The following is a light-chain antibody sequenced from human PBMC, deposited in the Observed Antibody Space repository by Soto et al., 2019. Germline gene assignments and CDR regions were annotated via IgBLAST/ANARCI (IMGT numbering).Light chain of an antibody. CDR3: TSYTSSNTLV. CDR1: SGDVGAYNY. J-gene: IGLJ1*01. V-gene: IGLV2-14*03. Sequence: QSALTQPASVSGSPGQSITISCTGTSGDVGAYNYVSWYQQHPDKAPKLLIYDVSNRPSGVSNRFSGSKSGNTASLTISGLQPEDEADYSCTSYTSSNTLVFGTGTKLTVL. CDR2: DVS.